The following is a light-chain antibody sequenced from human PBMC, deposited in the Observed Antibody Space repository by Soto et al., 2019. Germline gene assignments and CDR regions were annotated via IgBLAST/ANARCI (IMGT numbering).Light chain of an antibody. CDR3: QSHDSSVSKVV. CDR1: SSNSGAGYD. V-gene: IGLV1-40*01. J-gene: IGLJ2*01. CDR2: GNN. Sequence: QSVLTQPPSVSGAPGQRVTISCTGSSSNSGAGYDVHWYQQLPGTAPKLLISGNNNRPSGVPDRFSGSKSGTSASLAITGLQAEDEADYYCQSHDSSVSKVVFGGGTKVTVL.